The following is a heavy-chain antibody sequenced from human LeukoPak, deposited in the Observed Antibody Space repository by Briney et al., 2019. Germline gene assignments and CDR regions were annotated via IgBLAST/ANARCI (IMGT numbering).Heavy chain of an antibody. CDR2: IYYSGST. CDR3: ARVRFMIYFDY. J-gene: IGHJ4*02. CDR1: GGSFSGYY. D-gene: IGHD3-16*01. V-gene: IGHV4-34*01. Sequence: SETLSLTCAVYGGSFSGYYWSWIRQPPGKGLEWIGSIYYSGSTYYNPSLKSRVTISVDTSKNQFSLKLSSVTAADTAVYYCARVRFMIYFDYWGQGTLVTVSS.